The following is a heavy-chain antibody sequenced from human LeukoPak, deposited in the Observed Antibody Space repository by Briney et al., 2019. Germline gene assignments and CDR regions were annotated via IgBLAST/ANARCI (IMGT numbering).Heavy chain of an antibody. CDR2: FDPEDGET. CDR1: GYTLTELS. CDR3: ATGNNWNDGSRPFDY. D-gene: IGHD1-1*01. Sequence: ASVKVSCKVSGYTLTELSMHWVRQAPGKGPEWMGGFDPEDGETIYAQKFQGRVTMTEDTSTDTAYMELSSLRSEDTAVYYCATGNNWNDGSRPFDYWGQGTLVTVSS. V-gene: IGHV1-24*01. J-gene: IGHJ4*02.